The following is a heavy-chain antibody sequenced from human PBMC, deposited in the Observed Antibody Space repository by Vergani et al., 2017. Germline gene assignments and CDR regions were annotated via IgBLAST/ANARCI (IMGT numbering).Heavy chain of an antibody. J-gene: IGHJ6*02. CDR2: IYYSGST. D-gene: IGHD3-10*01. V-gene: IGHV4-59*01. CDR1: GGSISSYY. Sequence: QVQLQESGPGLVKPSETLSLTCTVSGGSISSYYWSWIRQPPGKGLEWIGYIYYSGSTNYNPSLKSRVTISVDTSKNQFSLKLSSVTAADTAVYYCARVHFYGSGSSGPLIYGMHVWGQGP. CDR3: ARVHFYGSGSSGPLIYGMHV.